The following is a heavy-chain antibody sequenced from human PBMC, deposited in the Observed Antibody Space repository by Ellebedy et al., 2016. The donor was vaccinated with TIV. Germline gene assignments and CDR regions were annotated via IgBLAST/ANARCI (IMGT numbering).Heavy chain of an antibody. CDR2: ITGAGDTT. V-gene: IGHV3-23*01. J-gene: IGHJ6*02. CDR3: AKSPLEPPPYYYYGLDV. D-gene: IGHD1-14*01. CDR1: GFTFSTYA. Sequence: GESLKISCAGSGFTFSTYAMSWVRQAPGEGLEWVSVITGAGDTTFYADSVKGRVIISRDNSKNTLYLQMNGLRADDTAADYCAKSPLEPPPYYYYGLDVWGQGTTVTVSS.